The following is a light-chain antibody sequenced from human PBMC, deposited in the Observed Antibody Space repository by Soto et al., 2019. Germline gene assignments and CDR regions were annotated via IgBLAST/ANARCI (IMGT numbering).Light chain of an antibody. V-gene: IGLV2-11*01. Sequence: QSALTQPRSVSGSPGQSVTISCTGTSSDVGGYNYVSWYQQYPGKAPKLMIYDVDNRPSGVPDRFSGSKSGTTAFLTISGLQAEDEADYYCCSYAGSNNLVFGGGTKVTVL. J-gene: IGLJ2*01. CDR1: SSDVGGYNY. CDR3: CSYAGSNNLV. CDR2: DVD.